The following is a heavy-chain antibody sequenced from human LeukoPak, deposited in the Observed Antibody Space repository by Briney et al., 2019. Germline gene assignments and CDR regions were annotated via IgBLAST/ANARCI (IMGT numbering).Heavy chain of an antibody. D-gene: IGHD2-2*01. CDR1: GGSINGGNYY. CDR2: ISPSGST. Sequence: PSQTLSLTCSVSGGSINGGNYYWTWIRQPAGKGLEWIGRISPSGSTNYNPSLTGRVTISVDTSKNQFSLKLSFLTAADTAVYYCARVSYQEGVDYWGQGTLVTVSS. J-gene: IGHJ4*02. V-gene: IGHV4-61*02. CDR3: ARVSYQEGVDY.